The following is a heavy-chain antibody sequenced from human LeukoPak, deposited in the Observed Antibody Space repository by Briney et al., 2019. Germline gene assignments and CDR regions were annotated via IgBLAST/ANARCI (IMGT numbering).Heavy chain of an antibody. J-gene: IGHJ6*02. CDR2: ISSNGGST. V-gene: IGHV3-64D*09. Sequence: PGGSLRLSCSVSGFTFSRYAMHWVRQTPGKGLEHVSGISSNGGSTYYADSVKGRFTISRDNSKNTLYLQMSSLRAEDMAVYYCARVGYTSYYYYGMDVWGQGTTVTVSS. CDR1: GFTFSRYA. CDR3: ARVGYTSYYYYGMDV. D-gene: IGHD6-13*01.